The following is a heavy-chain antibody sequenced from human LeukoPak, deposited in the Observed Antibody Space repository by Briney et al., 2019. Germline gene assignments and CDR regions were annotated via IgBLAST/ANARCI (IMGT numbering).Heavy chain of an antibody. CDR2: IHYNGNN. D-gene: IGHD2-8*02. CDR3: ARQPTGHPNWFDP. J-gene: IGHJ5*02. CDR1: GGSISIRSHS. V-gene: IGHV4-39*01. Sequence: EASETLSLTCTVSGGSISIRSHSWAWIRQSPGKGLEWIGVIHYNGNNYYNPSLKSRVTISVDTSRMQFSLKLTSLTAADTAVYYCARQPTGHPNWFDPWGQGTLVTVSS.